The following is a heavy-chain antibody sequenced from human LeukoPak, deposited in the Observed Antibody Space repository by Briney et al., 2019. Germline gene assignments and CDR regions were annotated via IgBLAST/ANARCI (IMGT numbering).Heavy chain of an antibody. CDR1: GGTFSSYA. CDR3: ARDLDSDGDNWFDP. V-gene: IGHV1-69*13. J-gene: IGHJ5*02. CDR2: IIPIFGTA. Sequence: SVKVSCKASGGTFSSYAISWVRQAPGQELEWMGGIIPIFGTANYAQKFQGRVTITADESTSTAYMELSSLRSEDTAVYYCARDLDSDGDNWFDPWGQGTLVTVSS. D-gene: IGHD3-9*01.